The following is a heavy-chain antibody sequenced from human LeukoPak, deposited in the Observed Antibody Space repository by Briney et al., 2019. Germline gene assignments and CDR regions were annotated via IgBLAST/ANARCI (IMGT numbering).Heavy chain of an antibody. CDR2: ISGYNGNT. CDR3: ARDDGVLPAATGVDP. Sequence: ASVKVSCKASGYTFTSYGISWVRQAPGQGLEWMGWISGYNGNTNYAQKLQARVTMTTDTSTSTVYMELRSLRSDDTAVYYCARDDGVLPAATGVDPWGQGTLVTVSS. D-gene: IGHD2-2*01. V-gene: IGHV1-18*01. CDR1: GYTFTSYG. J-gene: IGHJ5*02.